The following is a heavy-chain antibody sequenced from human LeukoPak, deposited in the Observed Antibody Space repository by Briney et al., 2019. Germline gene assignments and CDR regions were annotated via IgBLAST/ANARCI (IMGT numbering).Heavy chain of an antibody. J-gene: IGHJ2*01. D-gene: IGHD2-8*01. CDR3: AKNGVNYWYFDL. CDR2: ISGSGGGT. V-gene: IGHV3-23*01. CDR1: GFTFSSYA. Sequence: SGGSLRLSCAASGFTFSSYAMSWVRQAPGKGLEWVSGISGSGGGTYNADSVKGRFTISRDNSKNTLYLQMNSLRAADTAVYYCAKNGVNYWYFDLWGRGTLVTVSS.